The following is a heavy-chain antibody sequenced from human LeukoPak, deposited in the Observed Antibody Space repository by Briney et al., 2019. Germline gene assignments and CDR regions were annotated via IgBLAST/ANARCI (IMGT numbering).Heavy chain of an antibody. J-gene: IGHJ4*02. CDR1: GFTLTSYA. CDR3: AKDLFGHGWGLYYFDY. D-gene: IGHD3-10*02. CDR2: ISASGRTP. Sequence: GGSLRLSCAASGFTLTSYAMSWVRQAPGKGLHWVSTISASGRTPYYADSVKGRFTISRDTSKNPLYLQLNTLGADDTAVYYCAKDLFGHGWGLYYFDYWGQGTLVTVSS. V-gene: IGHV3-23*01.